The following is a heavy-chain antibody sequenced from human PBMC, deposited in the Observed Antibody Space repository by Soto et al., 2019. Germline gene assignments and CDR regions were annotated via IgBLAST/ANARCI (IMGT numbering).Heavy chain of an antibody. CDR1: GFTFSNYG. CDR2: ISGSGGST. Sequence: EVQLLESGGGLVQPEGSLRLSCAASGFTFSNYGMTWVRQAPGKGLEWVSAISGSGGSTYYADSVKGRFTISRDNSKNTLYLQMNSLRVEDTAVYSCAREPRHWYFDLWGRGTLVTASS. CDR3: AREPRHWYFDL. V-gene: IGHV3-23*01. J-gene: IGHJ2*01.